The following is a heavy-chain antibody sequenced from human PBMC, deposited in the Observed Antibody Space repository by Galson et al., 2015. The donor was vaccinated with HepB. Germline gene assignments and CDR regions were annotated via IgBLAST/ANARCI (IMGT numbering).Heavy chain of an antibody. CDR2: INTVSTAI. CDR3: ARGVMRLVDY. Sequence: SLRLSCAASGFTFSSYSMNWVRQAPGKGLEWVSYINTVSTAIYYADSVKGRFTISRDNDRNSLYLQMNSLRAEDTAVYYCARGVMRLVDYWGQGTLGTVSS. J-gene: IGHJ4*02. D-gene: IGHD2-21*01. V-gene: IGHV3-48*01. CDR1: GFTFSSYS.